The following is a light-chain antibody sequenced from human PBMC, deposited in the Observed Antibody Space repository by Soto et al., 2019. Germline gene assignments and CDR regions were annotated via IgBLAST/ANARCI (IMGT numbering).Light chain of an antibody. CDR3: GTWDSSLSVYYL. J-gene: IGLJ1*01. CDR1: SSNIGNNY. Sequence: QSVLTQPPSVSAAPGQKVTISCSGSSSNIGNNYVSWYQQLPGTAPKLLIYDNNKRPSGIPDRFSGSKSGTSATLGITGLQTGDEDDYYCGTWDSSLSVYYLFGTGTKVTV. CDR2: DNN. V-gene: IGLV1-51*01.